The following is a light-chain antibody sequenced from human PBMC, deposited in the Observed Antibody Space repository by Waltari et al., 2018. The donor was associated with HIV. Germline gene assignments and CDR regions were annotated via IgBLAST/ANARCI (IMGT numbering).Light chain of an antibody. CDR3: QQSYSTPWT. Sequence: DIQMTQSPSSLSASVGDRVTITCRASQSISTYLNWYQQKPGKAPKLLVYDASSLQGGVSSRFSGSGSGTDFTLTISSLQPEDFVTYYCQQSYSTPWTFG. V-gene: IGKV1-39*01. CDR1: QSISTY. CDR2: DAS. J-gene: IGKJ1*01.